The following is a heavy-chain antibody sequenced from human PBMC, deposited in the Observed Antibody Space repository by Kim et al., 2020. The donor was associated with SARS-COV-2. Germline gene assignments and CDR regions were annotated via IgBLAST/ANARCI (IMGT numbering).Heavy chain of an antibody. Sequence: IYYADSVKGRFTISRDNAKNSLYLQMNSLRAEDTAVYYCARGFGELSFDYWGQGTLVTVSS. V-gene: IGHV3-11*01. J-gene: IGHJ4*02. D-gene: IGHD3-10*01. CDR3: ARGFGELSFDY. CDR2: I.